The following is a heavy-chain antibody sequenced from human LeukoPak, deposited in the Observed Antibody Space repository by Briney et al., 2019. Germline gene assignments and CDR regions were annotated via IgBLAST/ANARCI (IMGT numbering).Heavy chain of an antibody. CDR3: ARDPTSSWETAFDI. V-gene: IGHV3-48*03. CDR2: ISSSGSTK. CDR1: GFTLSSYE. J-gene: IGHJ3*02. Sequence: GGSLRLSCAASGFTLSSYEMNWVRQAPGKGLEWVSYISSSGSTKHNADSVKGRFTISRDNAKNSLYLQMNSLRTEDTAVYYCARDPTSSWETAFDIWGQGTMVTVSS. D-gene: IGHD1-26*01.